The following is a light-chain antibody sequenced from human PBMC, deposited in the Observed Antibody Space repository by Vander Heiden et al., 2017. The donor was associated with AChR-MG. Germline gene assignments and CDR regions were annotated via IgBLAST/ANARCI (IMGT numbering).Light chain of an antibody. CDR3: QQCYTTPYT. V-gene: IGKV1-39*01. J-gene: IGKJ2*01. CDR1: QSISSY. Sequence: DIQMTQSPSSLSASVGDRVTITCRASQSISSYLNWYQQKPGKAPKLLIYAASSLQSGVPSRCSSSGSGADFTLTISMLPPEDVTTYYCQQCYTTPYTFGQGTKLEIK. CDR2: AAS.